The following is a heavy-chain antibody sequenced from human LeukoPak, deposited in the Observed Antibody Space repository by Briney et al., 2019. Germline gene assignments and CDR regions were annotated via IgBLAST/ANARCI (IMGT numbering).Heavy chain of an antibody. CDR2: IKQGGSPK. CDR1: GFYFNAYL. J-gene: IGHJ5*02. Sequence: GSLTLSCVASGFYFNAYLMSWVRQAPGKGLEWVANIKQGGSPKLYLGSVKGRFTISRDNGNNSLYLHMSRLRVEDTAVYYCARDLKGFNLWGQEAPFTVSS. CDR3: ARDLKGFNL. V-gene: IGHV3-7*04.